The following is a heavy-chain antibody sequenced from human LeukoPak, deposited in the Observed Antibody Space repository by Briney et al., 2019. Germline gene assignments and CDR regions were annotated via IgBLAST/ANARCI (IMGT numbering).Heavy chain of an antibody. CDR1: GGSVINTNW. D-gene: IGHD1-26*01. V-gene: IGHV4-4*02. CDR3: AREGGFYRPLDY. J-gene: IGHJ4*02. Sequence: SETLSLTCGVSGGSVINTNWWTWVRQPPGKVLECIGEVHLDGRTNYNPSLESRLTMSVDVSENQVSLKLTSVTAADTAVYDCAREGGFYRPLDYSGQGTLVTVSS. CDR2: VHLDGRT.